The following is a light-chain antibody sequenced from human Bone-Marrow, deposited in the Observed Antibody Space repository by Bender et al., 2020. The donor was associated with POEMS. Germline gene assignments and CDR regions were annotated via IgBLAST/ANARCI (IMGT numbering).Light chain of an antibody. CDR2: SSH. CDR1: SSNLGAHA. CDR3: AVWDDSLNGWV. Sequence: QSVLTQPPSASGTPGPRVTISCSGGSSNLGAHAVNWYQHLPGTAPKLLIYSSHRRPSEVPDRFSGSRSGTSASLAISGLQSEDEADYYCAVWDDSLNGWVFGGGTKLTVL. J-gene: IGLJ3*02. V-gene: IGLV1-44*01.